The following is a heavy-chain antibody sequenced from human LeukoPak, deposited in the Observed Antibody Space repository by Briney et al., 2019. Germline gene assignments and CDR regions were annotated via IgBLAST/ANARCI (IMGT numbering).Heavy chain of an antibody. CDR2: ISGSGGST. J-gene: IGHJ4*02. V-gene: IGHV3-23*01. CDR3: AKSKFAGDPSGYYSY. Sequence: GGSLRLSCAASGFTFSSYAMSWVRQAPEKGLEWVSAISGSGGSTSYADSVKGRFTISRDNSKNTLYLQMNSLRVEDTAVYYCAKSKFAGDPSGYYSYWGQGTLVTVSS. D-gene: IGHD3-22*01. CDR1: GFTFSSYA.